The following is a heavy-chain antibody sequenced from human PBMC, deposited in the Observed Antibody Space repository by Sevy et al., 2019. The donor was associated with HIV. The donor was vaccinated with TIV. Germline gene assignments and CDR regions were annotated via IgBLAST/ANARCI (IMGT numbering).Heavy chain of an antibody. V-gene: IGHV3-21*01. D-gene: IGHD3-10*01. CDR1: GFTLSTFT. Sequence: GGSLRLSCLASGFTLSTFTLNWVRQAPGKGLEWVASISNSYIYYADSLKGRFTVSRDNAKNSLFLQMNSLRVEDTAVYYCTRWRDMIRGDAFDIWAQGTMVTVSS. J-gene: IGHJ3*02. CDR3: TRWRDMIRGDAFDI. CDR2: ISNSYI.